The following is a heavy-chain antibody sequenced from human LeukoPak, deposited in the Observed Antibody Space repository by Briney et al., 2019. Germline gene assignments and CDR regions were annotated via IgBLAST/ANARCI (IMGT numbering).Heavy chain of an antibody. J-gene: IGHJ6*03. CDR1: GYTFTGYY. CDR3: ARSDVDTAMVTPQYYHYYYYMDV. D-gene: IGHD5-18*01. Sequence: GASVKVSCKASGYTFTGYYMHWVRQAPGQGLEWMGWINPNSGGTNYAQKFQGRVTMTRDTSISTAYMELSRLRSDDTAVYYCARSDVDTAMVTPQYYHYYYYMDVWGKGTTVTVSS. CDR2: INPNSGGT. V-gene: IGHV1-2*02.